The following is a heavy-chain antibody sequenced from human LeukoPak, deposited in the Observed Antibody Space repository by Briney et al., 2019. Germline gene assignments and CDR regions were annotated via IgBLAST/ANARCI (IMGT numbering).Heavy chain of an antibody. CDR2: IKGRTYSETA. CDR1: GLTFRDAW. J-gene: IGHJ4*02. V-gene: IGHV3-15*01. D-gene: IGHD5-24*01. CDR3: AWMATVLSVDV. Sequence: PGGSLRLSCVVSGLTFRDAWISWVRQAPGKGLEWIGRIKGRTYSETADFAAPVKGRFTLSRDDSKNTVYLQMNGLNTEDTAMYFCAWMATVLSVDVWGQGTLVTVSS.